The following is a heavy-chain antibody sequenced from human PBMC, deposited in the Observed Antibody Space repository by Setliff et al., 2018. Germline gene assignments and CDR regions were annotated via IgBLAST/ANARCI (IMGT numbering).Heavy chain of an antibody. V-gene: IGHV3-7*01. CDR2: INQDGSEK. D-gene: IGHD3-22*01. Sequence: GGSLRLSCVASGFSFSNYYMSWVRQAPGKGLEWVANINQDGSEKYYVDSVKGRFTISRDNAKSSLYLQMNSLRAEDTAVYYCARLAGTMTIYGYYHYYMDVWGKGTTVTVSS. CDR3: ARLAGTMTIYGYYHYYMDV. J-gene: IGHJ6*03. CDR1: GFSFSNYY.